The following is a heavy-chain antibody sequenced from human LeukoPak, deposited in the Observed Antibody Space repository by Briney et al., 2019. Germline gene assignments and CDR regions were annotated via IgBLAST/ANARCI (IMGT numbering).Heavy chain of an antibody. D-gene: IGHD3-3*01. V-gene: IGHV3-30-3*01. J-gene: IGHJ4*02. Sequence: HPGRSLRLSCAASGFTFSSYAMHWVRQAPGKGLEWVAVISYDGSNKYYADSVKGRFTISRDNSKNTLYLQMNSLRAEDTAVYYCARGRGKDYDFWNSYFDGYFFDYWGQGTLVTVSS. CDR1: GFTFSSYA. CDR2: ISYDGSNK. CDR3: ARGRGKDYDFWNSYFDGYFFDY.